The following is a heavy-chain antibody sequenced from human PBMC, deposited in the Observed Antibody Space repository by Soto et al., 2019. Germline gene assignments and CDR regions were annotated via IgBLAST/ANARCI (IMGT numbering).Heavy chain of an antibody. CDR3: AKSDTALSYGFDP. J-gene: IGHJ5*02. CDR1: GFTFGSYA. D-gene: IGHD5-18*01. CDR2: ISSSGDSA. Sequence: EVQLLESGGDLVQPGGSLRLSCAASGFTFGSYAMIWVRQAPGKGLVWVSTISSSGDSAYYADSVKGRFTVSRDNSMNTLHMQMNSLRAEDTAVYYCAKSDTALSYGFDPWGQGTVVTVSS. V-gene: IGHV3-23*01.